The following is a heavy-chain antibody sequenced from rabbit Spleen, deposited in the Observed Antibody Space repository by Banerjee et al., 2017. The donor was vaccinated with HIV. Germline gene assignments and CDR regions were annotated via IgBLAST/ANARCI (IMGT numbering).Heavy chain of an antibody. CDR2: VYAGSSGNT. CDR1: GFSFSDSDF. J-gene: IGHJ3*01. Sequence: QEQLVESGGGLVKPGASLTLTCTASGFSFSDSDFLYWVRQAPGKGLEWIARVYAGSSGNTHHASWAKGRFTISKTSSTTVTLQMISLTAADTATYFCARNDVGAPGYGYAIDLWGQGTLVTVS. D-gene: IGHD6-1*01. CDR3: ARNDVGAPGYGYAIDL. V-gene: IGHV1S45*01.